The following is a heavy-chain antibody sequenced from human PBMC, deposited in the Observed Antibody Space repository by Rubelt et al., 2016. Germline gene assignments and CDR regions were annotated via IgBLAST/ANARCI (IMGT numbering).Heavy chain of an antibody. J-gene: IGHJ4*02. CDR2: ISAYNGNT. D-gene: IGHD6-13*01. V-gene: IGHV1-18*01. CDR3: AGIPRIAATVDY. Sequence: APGQGLEWMGWISAYNGNTNYAQKLQGRVTMTTDTSTSTAYMELRSLRSDDTAVYYCAGIPRIAATVDYWGQGTLVTVSS.